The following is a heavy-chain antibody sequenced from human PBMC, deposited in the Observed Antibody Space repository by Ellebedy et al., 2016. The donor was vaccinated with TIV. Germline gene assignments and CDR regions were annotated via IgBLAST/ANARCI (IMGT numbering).Heavy chain of an antibody. J-gene: IGHJ4*02. CDR3: ARRIGARPPDY. D-gene: IGHD3-16*01. Sequence: SETLSLTXAVYGGSFSGYYWSWIRQPPGKGLEWIGQISHGGSTNYNPSLKSRVTISVDTSKNQFSLKLGSVTAADTAVYYCARRIGARPPDYWGQGTLVTVSS. CDR1: GGSFSGYY. V-gene: IGHV4-34*01. CDR2: ISHGGST.